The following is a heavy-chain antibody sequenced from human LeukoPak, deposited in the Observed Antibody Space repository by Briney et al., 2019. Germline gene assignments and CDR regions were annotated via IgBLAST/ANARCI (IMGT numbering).Heavy chain of an antibody. V-gene: IGHV3-30-3*01. Sequence: GSLRLSCAASGFTFSSYAMHWVRQAPGKGLEWVAVISYDGSNKYYADSVKGRFTISRDNSKNTLYLQMNSLRAEDTAVYYCARARCSGGSCFAFDIWGQGTMVTVSS. CDR1: GFTFSSYA. CDR3: ARARCSGGSCFAFDI. CDR2: ISYDGSNK. D-gene: IGHD2-15*01. J-gene: IGHJ3*02.